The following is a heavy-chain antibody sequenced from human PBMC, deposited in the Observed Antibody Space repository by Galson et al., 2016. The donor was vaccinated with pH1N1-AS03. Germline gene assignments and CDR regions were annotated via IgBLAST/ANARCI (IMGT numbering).Heavy chain of an antibody. CDR1: GFTFSSHT. J-gene: IGHJ4*02. Sequence: SLRLSCAVSGFTFSSHTMYWVRQAPGKGLEWVSGIDSGSNLIYYGDSVKGRFTVSRDNARQSLFLHMNSLRAEDTAVYYCARDAASSGSWYYSDHWGQGNLVTVSS. CDR2: IDSGSNLI. CDR3: ARDAASSGSWYYSDH. V-gene: IGHV3-21*01. D-gene: IGHD6-19*01.